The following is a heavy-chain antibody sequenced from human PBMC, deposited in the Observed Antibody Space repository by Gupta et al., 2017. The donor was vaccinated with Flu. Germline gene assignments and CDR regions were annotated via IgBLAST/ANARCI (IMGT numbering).Heavy chain of an antibody. CDR3: ARNWQQLVQPPLEIKGGPPPYYYYGMDV. V-gene: IGHV3-21*01. J-gene: IGHJ6*02. CDR2: ISSSSSYI. D-gene: IGHD6-13*01. CDR1: GVTVRSYT. Sequence: EVQLVESGGGLVKPGGSLRLSCAACGVTVRSYTMNWVRPAPGRGLEWVSSISSSSSYIYYADSVKGRFTSSRDNAKNSLYLQMNSLRAEDTAVYYCARNWQQLVQPPLEIKGGPPPYYYYGMDVWGQGTTVTVSS.